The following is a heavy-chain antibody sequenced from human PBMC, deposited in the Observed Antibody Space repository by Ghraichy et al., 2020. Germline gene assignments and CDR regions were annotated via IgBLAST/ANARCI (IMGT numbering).Heavy chain of an antibody. CDR1: GYTFTSYA. CDR3: ARDTGYYDSRGYYYYGMDV. CDR2: INTNTGNP. V-gene: IGHV7-4-1*02. D-gene: IGHD3-22*01. J-gene: IGHJ6*02. Sequence: ASVKVSCKASGYTFTSYAMNWVRQAPGQGLEWMGWINTNTGNPTYAQGFTGRFVFSLDTSVSTAYLQISSLKAEDTAVYYCARDTGYYDSRGYYYYGMDVWGQGTTVTVSS.